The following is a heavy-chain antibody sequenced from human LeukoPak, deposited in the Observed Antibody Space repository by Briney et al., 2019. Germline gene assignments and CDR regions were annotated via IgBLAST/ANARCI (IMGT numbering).Heavy chain of an antibody. V-gene: IGHV3-74*01. D-gene: IGHD2-2*01. Sequence: GGSLRLSCEASGFTFSNYWMHWVRQGPGKGLVWVSRINGAGSSTSYADSVKGRFTISRDNAKNTLFLQMNSLRADDTAVYYCARDYMYQADLWGQGTTVTVSS. J-gene: IGHJ6*02. CDR3: ARDYMYQADL. CDR2: INGAGSST. CDR1: GFTFSNYW.